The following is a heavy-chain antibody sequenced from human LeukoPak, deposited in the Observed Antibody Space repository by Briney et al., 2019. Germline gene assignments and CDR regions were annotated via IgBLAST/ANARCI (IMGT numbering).Heavy chain of an antibody. CDR1: AFTFSSYA. D-gene: IGHD6-19*01. CDR2: ISGSGGST. J-gene: IGHJ4*02. V-gene: IGHV3-23*01. CDR3: ANSGWYPLGGYFDY. Sequence: GGSLRLSCAASAFTFSSYAMSWVRQAPGKGLEWVSAISGSGGSTYYADSVKGRFTISRDNSKNTLYLQMNSLRAEDTAVYYCANSGWYPLGGYFDYWGQGTLVTVSS.